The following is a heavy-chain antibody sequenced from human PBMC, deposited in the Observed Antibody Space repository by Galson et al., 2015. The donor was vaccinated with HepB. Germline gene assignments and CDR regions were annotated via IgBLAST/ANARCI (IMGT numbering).Heavy chain of an antibody. V-gene: IGHV1-18*01. Sequence: SVKVSCKASGYTFTSYGISWVRQAPGQGLEWMGWIGAYNGNTNYAQKLQGRVTMTTDTSTSTAYMELRSLRSDDTAVYYCARDNFYGYCSGGSCYPFDYWGQGTLVTVSS. CDR2: IGAYNGNT. J-gene: IGHJ4*02. CDR3: ARDNFYGYCSGGSCYPFDY. CDR1: GYTFTSYG. D-gene: IGHD2-15*01.